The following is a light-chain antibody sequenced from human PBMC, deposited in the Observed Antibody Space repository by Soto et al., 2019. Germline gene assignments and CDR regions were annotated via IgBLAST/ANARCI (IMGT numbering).Light chain of an antibody. V-gene: IGKV1-5*01. CDR3: QQYNNYAWT. CDR2: EAS. J-gene: IGKJ1*01. Sequence: IQMPQSPSTLSASVGDRVTITCLASQSISSWLAWYQQKPGKAPKLLIYEASNLETGVPSRFSGRGSGTQFTLTISSLQPDDFATYYCQQYNNYAWTFGQGTKVDIK. CDR1: QSISSW.